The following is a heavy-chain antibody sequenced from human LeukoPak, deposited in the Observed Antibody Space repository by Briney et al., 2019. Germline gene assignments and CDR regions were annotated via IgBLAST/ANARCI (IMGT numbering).Heavy chain of an antibody. CDR2: ISGSGGST. CDR3: AKERPLIVGATYY. J-gene: IGHJ4*02. V-gene: IGHV3-23*01. Sequence: GGSLRLSCVASGFTVSNSYMSWVRQAPGKGLEWVSAISGSGGSTYYADSVKGRFTISRDNSKNTLYLQMNSLRAEDTAVYYCAKERPLIVGATYYWGQGTLVTVSS. D-gene: IGHD1-26*01. CDR1: GFTVSNSY.